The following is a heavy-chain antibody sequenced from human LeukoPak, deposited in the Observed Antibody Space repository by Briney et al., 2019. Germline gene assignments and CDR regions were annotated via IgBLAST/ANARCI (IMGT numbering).Heavy chain of an antibody. V-gene: IGHV3-30-3*01. J-gene: IGHJ4*02. CDR2: ISYDGTNK. Sequence: GRSLRLSCAASGFTFSSYAMHWVRQAPGKGLEWVAVISYDGTNKYYADSVKGRFTISRDNSKNTLYLQMNSLRAEDTAVYYCGRAKDIPVVPAAPPDYWGQGTLVTVSS. CDR1: GFTFSSYA. CDR3: GRAKDIPVVPAAPPDY. D-gene: IGHD2-2*01.